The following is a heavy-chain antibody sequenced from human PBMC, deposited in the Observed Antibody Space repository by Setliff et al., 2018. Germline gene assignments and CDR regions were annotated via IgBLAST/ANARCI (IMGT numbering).Heavy chain of an antibody. CDR3: ATTLRNPRAFDL. J-gene: IGHJ3*01. CDR2: IKSSREGATS. V-gene: IGHV3-15*01. Sequence: GGSLRLSCSVSGITFINAWMTWVRQAPGKGPEWVGRIKSSREGATSDYGTSVKGRFTISRDDSRNTLFLQMDSLTTEDTAVYYCATTLRNPRAFDLWGHGTLVTVSS. D-gene: IGHD2-21*01. CDR1: GITFINAW.